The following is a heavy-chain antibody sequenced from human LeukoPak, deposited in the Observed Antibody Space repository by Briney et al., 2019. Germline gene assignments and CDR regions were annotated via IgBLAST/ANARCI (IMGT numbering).Heavy chain of an antibody. CDR1: GGSFSGYY. V-gene: IGHV4-34*01. CDR2: INNSGST. CDR3: ARAQYCSSTSCYGEGFDP. Sequence: PSETLSLTCVVSGGSFSGYYWSWIRQPPGKGLEWIGEINNSGSTNYNPSLKSRVTISVDTSKNQFSLKLSSVTAADTAVYYCARAQYCSSTSCYGEGFDPWGQGTLVTVSS. J-gene: IGHJ5*02. D-gene: IGHD2-2*01.